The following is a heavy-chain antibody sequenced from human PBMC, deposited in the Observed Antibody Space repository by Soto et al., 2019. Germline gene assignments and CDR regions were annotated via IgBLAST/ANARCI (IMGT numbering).Heavy chain of an antibody. CDR1: VGTFRSYA. J-gene: IGHJ4*02. CDR2: ITPIFGTS. CDR3: SGANTLGRFDN. D-gene: IGHD2-8*01. Sequence: QVQLVQSGAEVKKPGSSVKVSCKASVGTFRSYAINWVRQAPGKGLEWMGGITPIFGTSYYAQKFQGGVTITADESTSTAYMELSNLRSDDTTVYYGSGANTLGRFDNWGQGTLVTVSS. V-gene: IGHV1-69*12.